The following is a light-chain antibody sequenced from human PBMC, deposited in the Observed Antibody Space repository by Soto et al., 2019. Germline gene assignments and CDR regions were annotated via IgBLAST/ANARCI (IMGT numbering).Light chain of an antibody. CDR3: CSYAGSSTFGV. CDR1: SSDVGSYNL. Sequence: QSALTQPASVSGSPGQSITISCTGTSSDVGSYNLVSWYPQHPGKAPKLMIYEGSKRPSGVSNRFSGSKSGNTASVTISGLQAEDEADYYCCSYAGSSTFGVFGGGTKLTVL. J-gene: IGLJ3*02. CDR2: EGS. V-gene: IGLV2-23*03.